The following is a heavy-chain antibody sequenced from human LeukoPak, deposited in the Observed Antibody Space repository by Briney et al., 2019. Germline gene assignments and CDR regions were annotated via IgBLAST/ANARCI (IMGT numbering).Heavy chain of an antibody. CDR3: VRPASVSYYFDY. J-gene: IGHJ4*02. V-gene: IGHV3-30-3*01. Sequence: GGSLRLSCAASGFTFSSHDMHWVRQARGKGLEWVAVISSDGNNNVYADSVKGRFTISRDNSKNTLYLQMNSLRVEDTAVYYCVRPASVSYYFDYWGQGTLVTVSS. CDR2: ISSDGNNN. CDR1: GFTFSSHD. D-gene: IGHD1-26*01.